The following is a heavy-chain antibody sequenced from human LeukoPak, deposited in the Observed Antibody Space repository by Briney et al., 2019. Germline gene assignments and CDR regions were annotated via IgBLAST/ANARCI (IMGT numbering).Heavy chain of an antibody. J-gene: IGHJ5*02. Sequence: PGASVKVSCKASGYTFSDYYMHWVRQAPGLGLEWVGRINPKSGGTNFAQKFQGRVTMTRDTSISTAYMELSRLTSDDTAVYYCAAGFCTTTSCSGNWFDPWGQGTLVTVSS. D-gene: IGHD2-2*01. CDR3: AAGFCTTTSCSGNWFDP. CDR1: GYTFSDYY. V-gene: IGHV1-2*06. CDR2: INPKSGGT.